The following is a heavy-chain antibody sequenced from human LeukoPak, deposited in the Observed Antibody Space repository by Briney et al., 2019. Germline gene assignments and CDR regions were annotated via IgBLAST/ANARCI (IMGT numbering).Heavy chain of an antibody. CDR3: ATTIAARSQFDY. CDR1: GYTFTSYG. CDR2: ISAYNGNT. J-gene: IGHJ4*02. D-gene: IGHD6-13*01. V-gene: IGHV1-18*01. Sequence: ASVNVSCKASGYTFTSYGISWVRQAPGQGLEWMGWISAYNGNTNYAQKLQGRVTMTTDTSTSTAYMELRSLRSDDTAVYYCATTIAARSQFDYWGQGTLVTVSS.